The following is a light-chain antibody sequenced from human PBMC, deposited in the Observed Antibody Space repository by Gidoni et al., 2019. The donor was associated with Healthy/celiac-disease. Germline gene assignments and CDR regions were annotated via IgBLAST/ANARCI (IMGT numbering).Light chain of an antibody. CDR1: QILLDSDDGNAY. J-gene: IGKJ2*01. Sequence: DIVMTQTPLSLPVTPGEPASISCRSSQILLDSDDGNAYLDWYLQKPGQSPQLLIVPLSYRASGVPDRFSGSGSGTDFTLKISRVEAEDVGVYYCMQRIEFPYTFGQGTKLEIK. V-gene: IGKV2-40*01. CDR3: MQRIEFPYT. CDR2: PLS.